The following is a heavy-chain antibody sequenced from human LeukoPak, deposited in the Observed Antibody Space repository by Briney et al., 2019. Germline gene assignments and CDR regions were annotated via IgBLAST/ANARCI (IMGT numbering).Heavy chain of an antibody. D-gene: IGHD3-22*01. J-gene: IGHJ5*02. CDR3: ATVVVITRFNWFDP. CDR2: FDPEDGET. V-gene: IGHV1-24*01. CDR1: GYTLTELS. Sequence: GASVKVSCKVSGYTLTELSMHWVRQAPGKGLEWMGGFDPEDGETIYAQKFQGRVTMTEDTSTDTAYMELSSLRSEDTAVYYCATVVVITRFNWFDPWGQGTLVTASS.